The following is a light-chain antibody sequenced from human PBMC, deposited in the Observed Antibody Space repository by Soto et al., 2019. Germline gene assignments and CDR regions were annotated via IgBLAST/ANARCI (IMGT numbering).Light chain of an antibody. Sequence: EIVMTQSPATLSVSPGERATLSCRASQTVSSKLAWYQQKRGQAPRLLIFGASTRATGVPARFSGSGSGTEFTLTISSLQSEDSAVYYCQQYNNWPWTFGQGTKVDIK. J-gene: IGKJ1*01. CDR3: QQYNNWPWT. CDR2: GAS. V-gene: IGKV3-15*01. CDR1: QTVSSK.